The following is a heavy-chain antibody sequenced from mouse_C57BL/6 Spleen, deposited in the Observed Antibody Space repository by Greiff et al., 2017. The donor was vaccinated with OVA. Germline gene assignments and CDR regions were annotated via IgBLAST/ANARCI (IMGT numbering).Heavy chain of an antibody. CDR3: ARYPHYYAMDY. J-gene: IGHJ4*01. CDR2: IDPSESYT. Sequence: QVQLQQSGAELVMPGASVKLSCKASGYTFTSYWMHWVKQRPGQGLEWIGEIDPSESYTNYNQKFKVKSTLTLDKSSSTAYMQLRSLTSEDSAVSYCARYPHYYAMDYWGQGTSVTVSS. CDR1: GYTFTSYW. V-gene: IGHV1-69*01.